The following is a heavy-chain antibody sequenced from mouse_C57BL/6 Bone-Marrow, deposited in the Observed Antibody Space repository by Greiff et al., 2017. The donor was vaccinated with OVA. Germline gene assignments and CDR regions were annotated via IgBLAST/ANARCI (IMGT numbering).Heavy chain of an antibody. Sequence: QVQLQQSGAELVKPGASVKMSCKASGYTFTSYWITWVKQRPGQGLEWIGDIYPGSGSTNYNEKFKSKATLTVDTSSSTAYMQLSSLTSEDSAVYYCARLGYYGSSYPYYFDYWGQGTTLTVSS. V-gene: IGHV1-55*01. J-gene: IGHJ2*01. CDR3: ARLGYYGSSYPYYFDY. CDR1: GYTFTSYW. CDR2: IYPGSGST. D-gene: IGHD1-1*01.